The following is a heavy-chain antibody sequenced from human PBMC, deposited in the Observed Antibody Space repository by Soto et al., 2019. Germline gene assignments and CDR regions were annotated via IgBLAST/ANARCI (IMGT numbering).Heavy chain of an antibody. CDR1: GYIFTAYD. Sequence: QVQVVQSGAEVTPPGASVKVSCRTSGYIFTAYDLHWVRQAPGQGLEWMGWVNAANGVTRFSQKFQGRVTITRDTSATTAYMELSSLRSEDTAVYFCARTNSATYRYEAFDMWAQGTTVTVAS. CDR2: VNAANGVT. V-gene: IGHV1-3*01. CDR3: ARTNSATYRYEAFDM. J-gene: IGHJ3*02. D-gene: IGHD1-26*01.